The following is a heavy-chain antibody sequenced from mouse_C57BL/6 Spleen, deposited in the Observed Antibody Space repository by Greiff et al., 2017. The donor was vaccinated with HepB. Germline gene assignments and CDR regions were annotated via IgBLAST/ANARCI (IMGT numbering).Heavy chain of an antibody. V-gene: IGHV1-64*01. CDR2: IHPNSGST. J-gene: IGHJ4*01. D-gene: IGHD4-1*01. CDR1: GYTFTSYW. Sequence: VQLQQPGAELVKPGASVKLSCKASGYTFTSYWMHWVKQRPGQGLEWIGMIHPNSGSTNYNEKFKSKATLTVDKSSSTAYMQLSSLTSEDSAVYYCASANWDPHYYAMDYWGQGTSVTVSP. CDR3: ASANWDPHYYAMDY.